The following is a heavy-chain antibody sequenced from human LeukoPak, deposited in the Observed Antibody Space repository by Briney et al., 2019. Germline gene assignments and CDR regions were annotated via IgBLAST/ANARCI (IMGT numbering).Heavy chain of an antibody. CDR3: SRAHGYCSGGSCFDY. CDR2: IRSKTYGGTA. D-gene: IGHD2-15*01. J-gene: IGHJ4*02. Sequence: GGSLRLSCTASGFTFGDYAMSWVRQAPGKGLEWVGFIRSKTYGGTAEYAASVKGRFTISRDDSKSIAYLQMNSLKTEDTAVYYCSRAHGYCSGGSCFDYWGQGTLVTFSS. CDR1: GFTFGDYA. V-gene: IGHV3-49*04.